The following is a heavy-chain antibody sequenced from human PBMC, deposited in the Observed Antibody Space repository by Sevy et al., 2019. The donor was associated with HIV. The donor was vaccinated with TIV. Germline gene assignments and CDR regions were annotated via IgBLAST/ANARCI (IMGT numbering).Heavy chain of an antibody. CDR2: IIPIFGTA. D-gene: IGHD2-15*01. V-gene: IGHV1-69*13. CDR3: ARDSVRYCSGGSCYSWNEYYYYYYGMDV. CDR1: GGTFSSYA. Sequence: ASVKVSCKASGGTFSSYAISWVRQAPGQGLEWMGGIIPIFGTANYAQTFQGRVTITADESTSTAYMELSSLRSEDTAVYYCARDSVRYCSGGSCYSWNEYYYYYYGMDVWGQGTTVTVSS. J-gene: IGHJ6*02.